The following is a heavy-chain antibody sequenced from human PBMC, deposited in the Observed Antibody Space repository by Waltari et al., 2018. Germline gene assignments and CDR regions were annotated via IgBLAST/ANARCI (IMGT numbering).Heavy chain of an antibody. D-gene: IGHD3-10*01. V-gene: IGHV4-59*01. CDR1: AASISSYY. CDR3: ARGDTSNWFASYFDF. Sequence: QVRLQESGPGLVKPSETLSLTCTVSAASISSYYWSWIRQPPGKGLEWIAYIYFSGSTSYNPSLKGRVAISGDTSKKQFSLRLSSVTAADTAVYYCARGDTSNWFASYFDFWGQGILVSVSS. J-gene: IGHJ4*02. CDR2: IYFSGST.